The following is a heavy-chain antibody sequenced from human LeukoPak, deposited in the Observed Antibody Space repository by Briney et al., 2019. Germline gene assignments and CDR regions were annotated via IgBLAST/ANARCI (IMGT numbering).Heavy chain of an antibody. J-gene: IGHJ6*03. CDR3: ARDYSDDRYSSSWYQYYYYYYYMDV. V-gene: IGHV3-7*01. Sequence: PGGSLRLSCAASGFTFSSYWMSWVRQAPRKGLEWVANIKQDGSEKYYVDSVKGRFTISRDNAKNSLYLQMNSLRAEDTAVYYCARDYSDDRYSSSWYQYYYYYYYMDVWGKGTTVTISS. CDR1: GFTFSSYW. CDR2: IKQDGSEK. D-gene: IGHD6-13*01.